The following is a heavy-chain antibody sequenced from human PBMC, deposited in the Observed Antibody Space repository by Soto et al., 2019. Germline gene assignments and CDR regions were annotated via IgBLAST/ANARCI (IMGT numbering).Heavy chain of an antibody. J-gene: IGHJ6*02. CDR3: AARGNYGDYGHYYYGMDV. Sequence: SVKVSCKASGGTFSSYAISWVRQAPGQGLEWMGGIIPIFGTANYAQKFQGRVTITADKSTSTAYMELSSLRSEDTAVYYCAARGNYGDYGHYYYGMDVWGQGTTVTGLL. D-gene: IGHD4-17*01. CDR2: IIPIFGTA. CDR1: GGTFSSYA. V-gene: IGHV1-69*06.